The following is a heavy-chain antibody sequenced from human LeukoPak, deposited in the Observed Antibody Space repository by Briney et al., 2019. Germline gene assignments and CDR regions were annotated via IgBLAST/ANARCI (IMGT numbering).Heavy chain of an antibody. Sequence: ASVPVSSTASGYTFTDYYMHWVRQAPGQGFEWMGWINPNDGDTNYSQKFQGRVTMTSDTSTSTAHMEVSRLRSADTAVYYCARANFLYCSSSTCLFDYWGQGTLVTVSS. J-gene: IGHJ4*02. CDR1: GYTFTDYY. CDR2: INPNDGDT. CDR3: ARANFLYCSSSTCLFDY. V-gene: IGHV1-2*02. D-gene: IGHD2-2*01.